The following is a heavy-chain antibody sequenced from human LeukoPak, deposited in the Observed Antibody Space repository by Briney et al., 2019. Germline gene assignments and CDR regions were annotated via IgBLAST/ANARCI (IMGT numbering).Heavy chain of an antibody. CDR1: GVSFSGYY. D-gene: IGHD3-9*01. CDR3: ARGRSVLRYFDWLFQT. V-gene: IGHV4-34*01. CDR2: INHSGST. Sequence: SETLSLACAVYGVSFSGYYWSWLRQPPGKGLEWIGEINHSGSTNYNPSLKSRVTISVDTSKNQFSLKLSSVTAADTAVYYCARGRSVLRYFDWLFQTWGQGTLVTVSS. J-gene: IGHJ5*02.